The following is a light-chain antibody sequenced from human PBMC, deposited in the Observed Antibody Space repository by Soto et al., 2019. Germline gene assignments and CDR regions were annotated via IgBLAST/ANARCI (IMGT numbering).Light chain of an antibody. V-gene: IGKV3-20*01. CDR1: QSVTSSY. J-gene: IGKJ1*01. CDR3: QQYGSSPLT. Sequence: EIVLTQSPGTLSLSPGERATLFCRASQSVTSSYLAWYQQKPGQAPRLLMYGVSSRATGIPDRFSGSGSGTDFTLTISRLEPEDFVVYYCQQYGSSPLTFGQGTKVEIK. CDR2: GVS.